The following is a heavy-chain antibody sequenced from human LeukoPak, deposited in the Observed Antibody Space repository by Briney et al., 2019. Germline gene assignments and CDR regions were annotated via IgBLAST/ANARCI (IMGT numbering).Heavy chain of an antibody. D-gene: IGHD6-13*01. CDR1: GGSISSTGYY. CDR3: ARHPAAVTRGANVDY. CDR2: IYYRGST. J-gene: IGHJ4*02. Sequence: PSETLSLTCTVSGGSISSTGYYWGWLRQPPGKGREWSGSIYYRGSTHYNPSLKSRVTMSVQTSKNQFSLNLTSVTAADTAVYYCARHPAAVTRGANVDYWGQGTLVTVSS. V-gene: IGHV4-39*01.